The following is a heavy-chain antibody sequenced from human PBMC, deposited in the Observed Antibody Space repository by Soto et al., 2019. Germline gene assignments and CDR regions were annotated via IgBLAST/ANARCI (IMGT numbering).Heavy chain of an antibody. D-gene: IGHD3-10*01. CDR1: GFTVGNNY. Sequence: EVQLVESGGGLIQPGGSLKLSCAASGFTVGNNYMSWVRQAPGKGLEWVSLIYSTGTTKYADSVKGRFTVSRDNAKNTLYLQMNSLRXXXXXXXYCAKDGRGSGSHYNSFGYWGQGTLVTVSS. J-gene: IGHJ4*02. CDR2: IYSTGTT. V-gene: IGHV3-53*01. CDR3: AKDGRGSGSHYNSFGY.